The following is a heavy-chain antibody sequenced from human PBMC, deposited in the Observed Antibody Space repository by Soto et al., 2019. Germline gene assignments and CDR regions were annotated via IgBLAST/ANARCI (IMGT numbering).Heavy chain of an antibody. CDR3: ARAPNNVNWFPEAFDV. D-gene: IGHD3-9*01. CDR1: GFSFTTYW. V-gene: IGHV5-51*01. Sequence: PRGSLKISCKGSGFSFTTYWIGWVRQMPGKGLEWMGIIYPGESNVRYSPSFQGQVTISDDKSTSTVYLQWSSLEASDSAMYYCARAPNNVNWFPEAFDVWGQGTKVTVSS. CDR2: IYPGESNV. J-gene: IGHJ3*01.